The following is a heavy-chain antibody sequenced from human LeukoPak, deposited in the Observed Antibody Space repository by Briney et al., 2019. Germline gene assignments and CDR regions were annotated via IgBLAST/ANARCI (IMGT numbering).Heavy chain of an antibody. Sequence: ASVKVSCKASGYTFTGYYMHWVRQAPGQGLEWMGIINPSGGSTGYAQKFQGRVTMTRDMSTSTVYMELSSLRSEDTAVYYCARVRFGVVDNDAFDIWGQGTMVTVSS. CDR3: ARVRFGVVDNDAFDI. V-gene: IGHV1-46*01. D-gene: IGHD3-3*01. CDR1: GYTFTGYY. J-gene: IGHJ3*02. CDR2: INPSGGST.